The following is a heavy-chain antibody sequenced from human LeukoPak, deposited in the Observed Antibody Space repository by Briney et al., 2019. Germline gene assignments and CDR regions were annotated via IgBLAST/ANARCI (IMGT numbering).Heavy chain of an antibody. Sequence: GASVKVSCKASGYTFTSYGISWVRQAPGQGLEWMGWISAYNGNTNYAQKLQGRVTMTTDTSTSTAYMELRSLRSDDTAVYYCARDNQGYSYGPGDAFDIWGQGTMVTVSS. CDR2: ISAYNGNT. CDR3: ARDNQGYSYGPGDAFDI. J-gene: IGHJ3*02. D-gene: IGHD5-18*01. CDR1: GYTFTSYG. V-gene: IGHV1-18*01.